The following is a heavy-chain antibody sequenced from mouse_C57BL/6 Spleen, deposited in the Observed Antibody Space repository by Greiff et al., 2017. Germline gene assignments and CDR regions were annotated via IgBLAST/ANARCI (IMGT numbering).Heavy chain of an antibody. D-gene: IGHD1-1*01. J-gene: IGHJ2*01. CDR2: ISSGSSTI. CDR3: ARGEYDGSERFYFDD. CDR1: GFTFSDYG. Sequence: EVHLVESGGGLVKPGGSLKLSCAASGFTFSDYGMHWVRQAPEKGLEWVAYISSGSSTIYYADTVKGRFTISRDNAKNTLFLQMTSLRSEDTAMYYGARGEYDGSERFYFDDWGQGTTLTVSS. V-gene: IGHV5-17*01.